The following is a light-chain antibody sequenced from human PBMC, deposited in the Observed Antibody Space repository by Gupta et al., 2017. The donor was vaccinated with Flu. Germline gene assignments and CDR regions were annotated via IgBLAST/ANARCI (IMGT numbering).Light chain of an antibody. CDR2: KDS. Sequence: SYELTQSPSVSMSPGQTARITCSGDALTRQYTYWYQQKPGQAPVLVIYKDSERPSGIPERFSGSSSGTTVTLTITRVQAEDEADYYCQSADSSGTWVFGGGTKVTVL. CDR1: ALTRQY. V-gene: IGLV3-25*02. CDR3: QSADSSGTWV. J-gene: IGLJ3*02.